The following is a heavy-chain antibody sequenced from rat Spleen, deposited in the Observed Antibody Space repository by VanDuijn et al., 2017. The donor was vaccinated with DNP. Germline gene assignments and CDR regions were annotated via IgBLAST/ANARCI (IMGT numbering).Heavy chain of an antibody. D-gene: IGHD1-3*01. CDR1: GFTFSDYY. V-gene: IGHV5-25*01. CDR3: ARHGRVTTVATYWYFDF. Sequence: EVQLVESGGGLVQPGRSLKLSCAASGFTFSDYYMAWVRQVPTKGLEWVASITSSGDNTYSPDSVKGRFTISRDNTKSTLYLQMNSLSSEDMATYYCARHGRVTTVATYWYFDFWGPGTMVTVSS. CDR2: ITSSGDNT. J-gene: IGHJ1*01.